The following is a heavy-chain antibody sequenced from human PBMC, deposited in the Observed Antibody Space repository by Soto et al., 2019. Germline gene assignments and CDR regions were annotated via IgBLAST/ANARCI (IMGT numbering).Heavy chain of an antibody. D-gene: IGHD6-19*01. CDR3: ARDLAVAGKGCDY. CDR2: INHSGST. V-gene: IGHV4-34*01. J-gene: IGHJ4*02. CDR1: GGSFSGYY. Sequence: QVQLQQWGAGLLKPSETLSLTCAVYGGSFSGYYWSWIRQPPGQGLEWIGEINHSGSTNYNPSLKSRVTISVDTSKNQFSLKLSSVTAADTAVYYCARDLAVAGKGCDYWGQGTLVTVSS.